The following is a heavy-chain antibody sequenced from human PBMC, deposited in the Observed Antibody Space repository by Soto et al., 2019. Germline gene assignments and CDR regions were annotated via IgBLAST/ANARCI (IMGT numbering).Heavy chain of an antibody. CDR3: GRRSLLVAPT. J-gene: IGHJ4*02. Sequence: SETLSLTCSVSGGSISNPADYWAWIRQPPGKGLEWIGSIYYGGTTHYSPSLKGRVTVSADTSKNQFSLRLSSVSAADTAVYYCGRRSLLVAPTWGQGILVTVSS. V-gene: IGHV4-39*01. CDR1: GGSISNPADY. CDR2: IYYGGTT. D-gene: IGHD2-21*01.